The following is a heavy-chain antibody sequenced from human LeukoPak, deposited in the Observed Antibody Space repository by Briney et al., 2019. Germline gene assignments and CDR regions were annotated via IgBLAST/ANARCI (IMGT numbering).Heavy chain of an antibody. V-gene: IGHV3-23*01. D-gene: IGHD6-19*01. Sequence: GGSLRLSCAVSGFTFGSYAMSWVRQAPGKGLEWVSSISSSGGTTYYAESVKGRFTIARDNSKNTLFLQMNSLRAEDTAVYYCAKEGVSGTAHFDYWGQGTLVTVSP. J-gene: IGHJ4*02. CDR2: ISSSGGTT. CDR3: AKEGVSGTAHFDY. CDR1: GFTFGSYA.